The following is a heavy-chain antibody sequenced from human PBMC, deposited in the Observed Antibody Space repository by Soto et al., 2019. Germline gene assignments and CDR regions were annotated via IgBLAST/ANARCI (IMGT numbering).Heavy chain of an antibody. V-gene: IGHV4-4*02. CDR2: TYHSGSP. CDR3: ARKRDVATAKVGGGYVFGV. J-gene: IGHJ3*01. D-gene: IGHD3-16*01. CDR1: SGSIFTTNW. Sequence: QVQLQESGPGLVKPSGTLSLTCAASSGSIFTTNWWSWVRQSPGRGLQWIGDTYHSGSPKDNPSLKSGVSISIDKPNDRFFLKRTSVAAADTAVYYCARKRDVATAKVGGGYVFGVWGRGIRGTGSS.